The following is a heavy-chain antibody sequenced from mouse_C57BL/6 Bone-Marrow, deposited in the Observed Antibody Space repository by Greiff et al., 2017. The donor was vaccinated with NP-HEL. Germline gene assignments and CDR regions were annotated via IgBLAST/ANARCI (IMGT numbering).Heavy chain of an antibody. Sequence: QVQLQQSGAELVKPGASVKLSCKASGYTFTSYWMHWVKQRPGRGLEWIGRIDPNSGGTKYNEKFKSKATLTVDKPSSTAYMQLSSLTSEDSAVYYCARSRGYDGYYVVYFDYWGQGTTLTVSS. CDR3: ARSRGYDGYYVVYFDY. J-gene: IGHJ2*01. V-gene: IGHV1-72*01. CDR2: IDPNSGGT. D-gene: IGHD2-3*01. CDR1: GYTFTSYW.